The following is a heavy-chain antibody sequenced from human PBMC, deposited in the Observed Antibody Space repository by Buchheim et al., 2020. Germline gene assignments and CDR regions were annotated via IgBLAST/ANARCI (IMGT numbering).Heavy chain of an antibody. Sequence: QVQMVQSGAEVKKPGASVKVSCKTSGYSFITYGISWVRQAPGQGLEWMGWINPYNAKTTYAQKFQGRVTMTTDTSTTTASMELRGLRGDDTAVYYCARDDATTGYPFDSWGQGTL. CDR1: GYSFITYG. V-gene: IGHV1-18*01. CDR3: ARDDATTGYPFDS. CDR2: INPYNAKT. D-gene: IGHD3-9*01. J-gene: IGHJ4*02.